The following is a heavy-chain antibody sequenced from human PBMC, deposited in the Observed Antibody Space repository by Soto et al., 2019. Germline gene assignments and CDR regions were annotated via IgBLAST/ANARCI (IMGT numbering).Heavy chain of an antibody. CDR2: VYYSGTT. D-gene: IGHD5-18*01. J-gene: IGHJ4*02. CDR3: ARTSGYSYDF. Sequence: QLQLQESGPGLVKPSETLSLTCSVSGGSISSSSYYWAWIRQPPGKGLEWIGSVYYSGTTYYNPSLKSRVTISVDTSKNQFSLKLSSVTAADTAVYYCARTSGYSYDFWGQGTLVTVSS. CDR1: GGSISSSSYY. V-gene: IGHV4-39*01.